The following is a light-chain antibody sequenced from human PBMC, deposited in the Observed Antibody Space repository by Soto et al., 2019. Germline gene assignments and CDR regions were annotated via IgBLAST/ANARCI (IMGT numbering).Light chain of an antibody. CDR1: SSDVGSYIL. J-gene: IGLJ1*01. V-gene: IGLV2-23*01. CDR2: EDS. Sequence: QSALTQPASVSGSPGQSITISCTGTSSDVGSYILVSWYQQHPGKAPKLMIYEDSKRPSGVSNRFSGSKSGNTDSLAISGPQAEAEADYYCGSYQGSPWGFFLGTGTRVPVL. CDR3: GSYQGSPWGFF.